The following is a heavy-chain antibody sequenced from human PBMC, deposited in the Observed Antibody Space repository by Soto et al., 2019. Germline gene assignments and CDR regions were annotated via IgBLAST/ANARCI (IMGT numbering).Heavy chain of an antibody. CDR1: GFTFISYA. Sequence: EVQLLESWGGLVQPGGSLRLSCAASGFTFISYAMNWVRQAPGKGLQWVSAISGGGDATFYADSVKGRFTISRDNSRNTVPLQMNSLGADDTAVYYCARKVPGSTTRPDYWYFDLWGRGTLVTVSS. CDR2: ISGGGDAT. J-gene: IGHJ2*01. D-gene: IGHD3-10*01. CDR3: ARKVPGSTTRPDYWYFDL. V-gene: IGHV3-23*01.